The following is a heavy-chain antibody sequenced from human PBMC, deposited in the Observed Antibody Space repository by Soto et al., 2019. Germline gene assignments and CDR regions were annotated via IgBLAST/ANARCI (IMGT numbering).Heavy chain of an antibody. V-gene: IGHV3-30*03. CDR2: ISYDGRHQ. J-gene: IGHJ4*02. Sequence: QVRLVESGGDLVQPGRSLRLSCAASGFTFGSYGMHWVRQAPGKGLEWVAMISYDGRHQYYADSVKGRFTISRDNLKDNLYLQVNGLTNEDTAIYFGARELDIPPDYYVDDWGQGNLVTVSS. CDR3: ARELDIPPDYYVDD. D-gene: IGHD5-12*01. CDR1: GFTFGSYG.